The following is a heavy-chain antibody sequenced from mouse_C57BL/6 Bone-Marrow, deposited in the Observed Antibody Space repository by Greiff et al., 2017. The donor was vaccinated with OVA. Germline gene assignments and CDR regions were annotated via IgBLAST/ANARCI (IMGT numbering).Heavy chain of an antibody. CDR3: ARGRLRRYYIDY. CDR1: GFTFSDYG. Sequence: EVQGVESGGGLVKPGGSLKLSCAASGFTFSDYGMHWVRQAPEKGLEWVAYISSGSSTIYYADTVKGRFTISRDNAKNTLFMQMTSLRSDDTAMYYCARGRLRRYYIDYWGQGTTLTVSS. CDR2: ISSGSSTI. J-gene: IGHJ2*01. V-gene: IGHV5-17*01. D-gene: IGHD2-2*01.